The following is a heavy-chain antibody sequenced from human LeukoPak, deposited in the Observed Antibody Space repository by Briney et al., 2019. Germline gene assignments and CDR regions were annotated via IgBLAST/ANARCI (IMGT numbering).Heavy chain of an antibody. V-gene: IGHV3-23*01. CDR1: GFTFSDYA. Sequence: GGSLRLSCAASGFTFSDYAMSWVRQAPGKGLEWVSAISGSGGSTYYADSVKGRFTISRDNSKNTLYLQMNSLRAEDTAVYYCAKNGYYDSTGVLYYFDYWGQGTLVTVSS. CDR2: ISGSGGST. CDR3: AKNGYYDSTGVLYYFDY. D-gene: IGHD3-22*01. J-gene: IGHJ4*02.